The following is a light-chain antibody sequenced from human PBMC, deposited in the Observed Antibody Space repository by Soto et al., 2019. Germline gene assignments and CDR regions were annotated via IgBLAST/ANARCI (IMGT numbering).Light chain of an antibody. CDR1: SSDVGNYKL. Sequence: QSALTQPASVSGSPGQSITISCAGTSSDVGNYKLVSWYQQHPGKAPKPMISEVSKRPSGVSNRFSGSKSGNTASLTISGLQAEDEADYYCCSYAGSSNVVFGGGTKVTVL. CDR2: EVS. V-gene: IGLV2-23*02. CDR3: CSYAGSSNVV. J-gene: IGLJ2*01.